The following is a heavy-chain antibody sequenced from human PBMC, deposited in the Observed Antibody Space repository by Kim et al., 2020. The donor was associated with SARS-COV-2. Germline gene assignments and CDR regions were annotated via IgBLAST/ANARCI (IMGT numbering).Heavy chain of an antibody. Sequence: GGSLRLSCAASGFTFSSYAMSWVRQAPGKGLEWVSAISGSGGSTYYAESVKGRFTISRDNSKNTLYLQMNSLRAEDTAVYYCAKCELLHNYYYGMDVWGQGTTVTVSS. CDR2: ISGSGGST. CDR1: GFTFSSYA. D-gene: IGHD1-26*01. V-gene: IGHV3-23*01. J-gene: IGHJ6*02. CDR3: AKCELLHNYYYGMDV.